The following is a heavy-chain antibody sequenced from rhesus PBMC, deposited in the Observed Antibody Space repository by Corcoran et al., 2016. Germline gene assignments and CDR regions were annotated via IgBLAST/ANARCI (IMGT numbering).Heavy chain of an antibody. V-gene: IGHV3-7*01. D-gene: IGHD5-36*01. CDR2: ISSAGSYI. CDR3: TRASYGRYGLDS. CDR1: GFTFGGYG. Sequence: EVQLVESGGGLVQPGGSLRLTCAAPGFTFGGYGMHWVRQGPGKGLEWVSSISSAGSYIYYADSVKGRFTLSRDNAKNSLSLQMSSLRAEDTAVYYCTRASYGRYGLDSWGQGVVVTVSS. J-gene: IGHJ6*01.